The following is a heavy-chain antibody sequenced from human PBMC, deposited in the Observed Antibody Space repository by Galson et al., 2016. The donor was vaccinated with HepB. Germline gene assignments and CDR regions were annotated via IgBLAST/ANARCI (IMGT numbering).Heavy chain of an antibody. J-gene: IGHJ4*02. D-gene: IGHD2-21*01. CDR3: AIIAGTYYFDS. CDR2: ISGGGGSS. V-gene: IGHV3-23*01. Sequence: SLRLSCAASGFTFRSYAMSWVRQAPGKGLEWVSVISGGGGSSNYADSVKGRFTNSRDNSKNTLYLQMNNLRADDTAVYYCAIIAGTYYFDSWGQGTLVTVSS. CDR1: GFTFRSYA.